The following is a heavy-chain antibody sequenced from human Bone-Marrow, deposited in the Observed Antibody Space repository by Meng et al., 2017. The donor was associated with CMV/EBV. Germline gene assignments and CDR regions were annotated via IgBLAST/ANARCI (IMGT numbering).Heavy chain of an antibody. V-gene: IGHV1-18*01. CDR2: ISAYNGNT. CDR3: AREELGGPASGMDV. Sequence: ASVKVSCKASGYTFTSYGISWVRQAPGQGLEWMGWISAYNGNTNYAQKLQGRVTMTTDTSTSTAYMELTRLRSDDTAVYYCAREELGGPASGMDVWGQGTTVTVSS. CDR1: GYTFTSYG. D-gene: IGHD2-15*01. J-gene: IGHJ6*02.